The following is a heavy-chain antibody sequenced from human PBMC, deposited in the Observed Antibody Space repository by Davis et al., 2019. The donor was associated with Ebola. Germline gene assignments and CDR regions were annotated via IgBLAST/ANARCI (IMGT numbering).Heavy chain of an antibody. CDR1: GFTVSSNY. Sequence: GESLKISCAASGFTVSSNYMSWVRQAPGKGLEWASVIYSGGSTYYADSVKGRFTISRDNSKNTLYLQMNSLRAEDTAVYYCARVSGSQVYWGQGTLVTVSS. CDR3: ARVSGSQVY. J-gene: IGHJ4*02. V-gene: IGHV3-53*01. D-gene: IGHD1-26*01. CDR2: IYSGGST.